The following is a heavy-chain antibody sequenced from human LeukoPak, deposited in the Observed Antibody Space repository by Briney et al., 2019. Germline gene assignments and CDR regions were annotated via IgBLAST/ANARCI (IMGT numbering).Heavy chain of an antibody. V-gene: IGHV3-74*01. Sequence: GGSLRLSCAASGFTFSTYWMHWVRQAPGKGLVWVSRINTDGSSTIYADSVKGRFTISRDNAKTKLYLQMNSLRAEDTAVYYCVRDYQWAFDYWGQGTLVTVSS. CDR3: VRDYQWAFDY. CDR2: INTDGSST. D-gene: IGHD1-26*01. J-gene: IGHJ4*02. CDR1: GFTFSTYW.